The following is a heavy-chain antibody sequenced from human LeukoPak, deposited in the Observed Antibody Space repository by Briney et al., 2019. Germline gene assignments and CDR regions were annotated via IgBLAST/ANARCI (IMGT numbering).Heavy chain of an antibody. CDR2: MYHSGST. CDR3: ARLVNTNYAGCYMDV. Sequence: PSETLSLTCAVSGYSITKGYYWCWIRQPPGKGLEGVGSMYHSGSTYYNRSLKSRATQPVDTSKNQFSLKMSSVTAADTAVYYCARLVNTNYAGCYMDVWGKGTTVTVSS. J-gene: IGHJ6*03. V-gene: IGHV4-38-2*01. CDR1: GYSITKGYY. D-gene: IGHD4/OR15-4a*01.